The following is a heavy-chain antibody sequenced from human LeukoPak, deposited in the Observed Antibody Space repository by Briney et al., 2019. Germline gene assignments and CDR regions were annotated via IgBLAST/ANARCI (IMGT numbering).Heavy chain of an antibody. CDR1: GGSISSYY. CDR3: ARGGIFGFRY. V-gene: IGHV4-59*08. CDR2: IYYSGST. J-gene: IGHJ4*02. D-gene: IGHD2-15*01. Sequence: PSETLSLTCTVSGGSISSYYWSWIRQPPGKGLEWIGYIYYSGSTNYNPSLKSRITISVDTSKNQFSLKLSSVTAADTAVYYCARGGIFGFRYWGQGTLVIVSS.